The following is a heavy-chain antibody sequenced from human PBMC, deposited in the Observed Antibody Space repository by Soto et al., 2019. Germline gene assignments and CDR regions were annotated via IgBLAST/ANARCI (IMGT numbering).Heavy chain of an antibody. V-gene: IGHV4-39*01. CDR3: ARRGDPDGAYFGS. D-gene: IGHD3-10*01. J-gene: IGHJ4*02. Sequence: NPSETLSLTCTVSGGSISSTDYYWVWIRLPPGKGLEWIATMYYSVSDYYNPSLKSRVTLSVDTSENQFSLKMNSVTAADTAVYYCARRGDPDGAYFGSWGQGTPVTVSS. CDR2: MYYSVSD. CDR1: GGSISSTDYY.